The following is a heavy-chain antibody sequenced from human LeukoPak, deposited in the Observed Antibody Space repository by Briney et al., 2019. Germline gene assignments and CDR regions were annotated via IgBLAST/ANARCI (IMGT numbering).Heavy chain of an antibody. CDR2: ISGRGVST. J-gene: IGHJ4*02. V-gene: IGHV3-23*01. CDR1: GFTFSTYA. CDR3: AKVGGSYSYYFDY. Sequence: GGSLRLSCEASGFTFSTYAMSWVRQAPGKGLEWVSAISGRGVSTSYADSVKGRFTISRDNSKNTLYLQMNSLRADDTAVYYCAKVGGSYSYYFDYWGQGTLVTVSS. D-gene: IGHD1-26*01.